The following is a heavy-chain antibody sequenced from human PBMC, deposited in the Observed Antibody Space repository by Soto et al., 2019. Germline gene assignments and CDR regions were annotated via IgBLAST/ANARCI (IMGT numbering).Heavy chain of an antibody. V-gene: IGHV4-31*03. Sequence: PSETLSLTCTVSGGSISSGGYYWSWIRQHPGKGLEWIGYIYYSGSTYYNPSLKSRVAISVDTSKNQFSLKLSSVTAADTAVYYCARGQGDILTGYYTNWFDPWGQGTLVTVSS. D-gene: IGHD3-9*01. CDR3: ARGQGDILTGYYTNWFDP. J-gene: IGHJ5*02. CDR2: IYYSGST. CDR1: GGSISSGGYY.